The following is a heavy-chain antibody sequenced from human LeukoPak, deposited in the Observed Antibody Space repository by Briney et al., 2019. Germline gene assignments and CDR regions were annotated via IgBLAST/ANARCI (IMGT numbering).Heavy chain of an antibody. Sequence: GRSLRLSCAASGFTFSSYAMHWVRQAPGKGLEWVAVISYDGSNKYYADSVKGRFTISRDNSKNTLYLQMNGLRAEDTAVYYCARGRIGYCTNGVCYTAHAFDYWGQGTLVTVSS. V-gene: IGHV3-30-3*01. D-gene: IGHD2-8*01. CDR2: ISYDGSNK. CDR3: ARGRIGYCTNGVCYTAHAFDY. J-gene: IGHJ4*02. CDR1: GFTFSSYA.